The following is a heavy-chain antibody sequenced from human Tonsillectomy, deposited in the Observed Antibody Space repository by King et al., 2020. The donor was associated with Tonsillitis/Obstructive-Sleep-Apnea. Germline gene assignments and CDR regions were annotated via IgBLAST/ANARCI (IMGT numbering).Heavy chain of an antibody. Sequence: VQLQQWGAGLLKPSETLSLTFAVYGGSFSGYYWSWIRQPPGKGLEWIGEINHSGSTNYNPSLKIRVTISVDTSKNQFSLRLSFVTAADTAVYYCARVESSGWTFDYWGQGTLVTVSS. CDR1: GGSFSGYY. CDR2: INHSGST. V-gene: IGHV4-34*01. CDR3: ARVESSGWTFDY. J-gene: IGHJ4*02. D-gene: IGHD6-19*01.